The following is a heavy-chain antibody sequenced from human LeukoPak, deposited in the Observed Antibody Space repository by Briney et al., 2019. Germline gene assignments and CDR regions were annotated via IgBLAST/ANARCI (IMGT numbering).Heavy chain of an antibody. J-gene: IGHJ4*02. CDR1: GFAFSSYG. D-gene: IGHD3-22*01. CDR2: IWLDGSNN. V-gene: IGHV3-30*02. CDR3: ARDFFNPSNYYDSSGYTSY. Sequence: GGYLRLSCSSSGFAFSSYGVHWLPKSPAMGLQWVAFIWLDGSNNYYADSVKGRFTISRDNSKITLHLQMNSLRDEDTAVYYCARDFFNPSNYYDSSGYTSYWGQGTLVTVSS.